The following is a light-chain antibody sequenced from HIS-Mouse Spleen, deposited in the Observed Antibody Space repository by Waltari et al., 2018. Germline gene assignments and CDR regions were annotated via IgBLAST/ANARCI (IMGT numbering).Light chain of an antibody. CDR3: AAWDDSLSGPV. CDR1: SSNIGSNY. V-gene: IGLV1-47*01. Sequence: QSVLTQPPSASGTPGQRVTISFSGTSSNIGSNYVYLYQHLPGTAPQLLIYRNNQRPSGVPDRFSGSKSAPSASLAISGLRSEDEADYYCAAWDDSLSGPVFGGGTKLTVL. CDR2: RNN. J-gene: IGLJ3*02.